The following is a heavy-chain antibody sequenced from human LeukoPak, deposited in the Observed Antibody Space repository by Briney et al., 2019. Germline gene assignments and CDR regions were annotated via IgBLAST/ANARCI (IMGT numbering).Heavy chain of an antibody. CDR1: GFTFSSYA. D-gene: IGHD6-19*01. Sequence: GGSLRLSCAASGFTFSSYAMSWVRQAPGKGLEWVSAISGSGGSTYYADSVKGRFTISRDNSKNTPYLQMNSLRAEDTAVYYCTSSGWYSEYYFDYWGQGTLVTVSS. CDR2: ISGSGGST. CDR3: TSSGWYSEYYFDY. V-gene: IGHV3-23*01. J-gene: IGHJ4*02.